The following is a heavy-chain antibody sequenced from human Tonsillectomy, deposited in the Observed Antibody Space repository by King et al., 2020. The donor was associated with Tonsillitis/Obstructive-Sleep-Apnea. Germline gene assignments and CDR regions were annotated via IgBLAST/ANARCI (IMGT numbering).Heavy chain of an antibody. D-gene: IGHD1-14*01. Sequence: VQLVESGGGVVQPGRSLRLSCAASGFIFSYYAMHWVRQAPGKGLEWVAVVSYDGSNKYYADSVKGRFTISRDNSKNTLNLPMDSLRAEDSAVYFCARDFDNNYSYMDVWGKGTTVTVSS. V-gene: IGHV3-30*04. J-gene: IGHJ6*03. CDR3: ARDFDNNYSYMDV. CDR1: GFIFSYYA. CDR2: VSYDGSNK.